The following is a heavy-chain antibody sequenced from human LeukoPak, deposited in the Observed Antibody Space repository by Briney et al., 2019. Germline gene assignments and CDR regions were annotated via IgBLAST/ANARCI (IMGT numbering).Heavy chain of an antibody. Sequence: GASVKVSCKASGYTFTSYYMHWVRQAPGQGLEWMGIINPSGGSTSYAQKFQGRVTMTRDTSTGTVYMELSSLRSEDTAVYYCARGIAVAGQGINFDYWGQGTLVTVSS. J-gene: IGHJ4*02. CDR2: INPSGGST. CDR3: ARGIAVAGQGINFDY. V-gene: IGHV1-46*01. CDR1: GYTFTSYY. D-gene: IGHD6-19*01.